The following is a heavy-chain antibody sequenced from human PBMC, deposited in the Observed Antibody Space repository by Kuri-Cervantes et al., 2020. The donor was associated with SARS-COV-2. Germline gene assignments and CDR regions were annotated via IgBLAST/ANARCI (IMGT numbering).Heavy chain of an antibody. CDR1: GFTFSSYS. V-gene: IGHV3-21*01. CDR3: ATVSDYYDSSGYFLDFDY. D-gene: IGHD3-22*01. CDR2: ISSSSSYI. J-gene: IGHJ4*02. Sequence: GGSLRLSCAASGFTFSSYSMNWVRQAPGKGLEWGSSISSSSSYIYYADSVKGRFTISRDNAKNSLYLQMNSLRAEDTAVYYCATVSDYYDSSGYFLDFDYWGQGTLVTVSS.